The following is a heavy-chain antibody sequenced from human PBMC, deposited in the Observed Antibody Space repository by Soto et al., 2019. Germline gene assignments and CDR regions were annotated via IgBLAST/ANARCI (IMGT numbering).Heavy chain of an antibody. CDR3: AREYPVHSAYFDY. V-gene: IGHV4-59*01. J-gene: IGHJ4*02. D-gene: IGHD1-26*01. CDR2: MYYSGNA. Sequence: SETLSLTCTVSGASISSYYWSWIRQSPGKGLEWIGYMYYSGNANYNPSLRSRITISVDTSKNQFSLNLNSVTAADTAVYYCAREYPVHSAYFDYWGQGILVTVS. CDR1: GASISSYY.